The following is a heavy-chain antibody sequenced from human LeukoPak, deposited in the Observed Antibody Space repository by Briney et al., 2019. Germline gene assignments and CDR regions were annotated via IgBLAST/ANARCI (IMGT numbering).Heavy chain of an antibody. V-gene: IGHV3-23*01. CDR2: ILASGSPT. CDR1: GFTFSSYT. CDR3: AKDLRPDGVDNFDH. J-gene: IGHJ4*02. Sequence: GGSLRLSCAASGFTFSSYTMNWVRQAPGKGLQWVANILASGSPTYYADSVKGRFIISRDNSKNTVYLQMNSLRVEDTAIYYCAKDLRPDGVDNFDHWGQGILVTVSS. D-gene: IGHD2-8*01.